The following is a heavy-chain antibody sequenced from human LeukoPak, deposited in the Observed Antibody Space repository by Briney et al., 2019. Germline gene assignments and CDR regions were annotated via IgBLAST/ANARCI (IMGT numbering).Heavy chain of an antibody. CDR2: ISDSVTT. V-gene: IGHV4-59*01. CDR3: ARDFMVRGDQVNYYYYYMDV. Sequence: SETLSLTCTLSGGSISNYYWSCIRQPPGKGLEWIGYISDSVTTNYNPSLKNRVTTSLDTSKNQFSLQLRSVTAADTAVHYCARDFMVRGDQVNYYYYYMDVWGTGATITVSS. CDR1: GGSISNYY. D-gene: IGHD3-10*01. J-gene: IGHJ6*03.